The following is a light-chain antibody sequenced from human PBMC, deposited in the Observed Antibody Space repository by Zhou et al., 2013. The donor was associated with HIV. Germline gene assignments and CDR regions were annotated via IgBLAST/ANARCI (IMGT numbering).Light chain of an antibody. CDR2: DAS. V-gene: IGKV1-5*01. CDR1: QSITTW. Sequence: DIQMTQSPSSLSASVGDRVSISCRANQSITTWLAWYQQKPGKAPKLLIYDASNLETGVPSRFSGSGSGTEFTLTISSLQPEDFATYYCLQHNSYPYSFGQGTKLEIK. CDR3: LQHNSYPYS. J-gene: IGKJ2*03.